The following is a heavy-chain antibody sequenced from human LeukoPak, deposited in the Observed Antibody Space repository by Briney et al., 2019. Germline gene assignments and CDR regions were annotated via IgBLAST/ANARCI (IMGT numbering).Heavy chain of an antibody. CDR3: AKVKSPPRAVWGPFDY. D-gene: IGHD2-8*01. CDR2: ISGRGGST. J-gene: IGHJ4*02. V-gene: IGHV3-23*01. CDR1: GFTSSSYA. Sequence: GGSLRLSCAASGFTSSSYAMSWVRQAPGKGLEWVSAISGRGGSTYYADSVKGRFTISRDNSKNTLYLQMNSLRAEDTAVYYCAKVKSPPRAVWGPFDYWGQGTLVTVSS.